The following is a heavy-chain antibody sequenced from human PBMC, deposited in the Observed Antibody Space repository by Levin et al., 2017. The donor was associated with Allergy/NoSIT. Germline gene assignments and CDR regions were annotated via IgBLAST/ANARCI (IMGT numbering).Heavy chain of an antibody. Sequence: GESLKISCAASGLSFSDYGMHWVRQAPDSGLEWVALITSDGTNKFYADSVKGRFIISRDNSRNILYLQLNSLRPEDSAVYYCASRGSFDHWGQGTRVTVSS. D-gene: IGHD3-10*01. V-gene: IGHV3-30*03. CDR2: ITSDGTNK. J-gene: IGHJ4*02. CDR1: GLSFSDYG. CDR3: ASRGSFDH.